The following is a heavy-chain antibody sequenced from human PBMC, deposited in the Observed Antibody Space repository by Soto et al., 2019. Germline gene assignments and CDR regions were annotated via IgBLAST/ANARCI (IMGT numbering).Heavy chain of an antibody. CDR2: ISGSGGST. CDR3: AKSSITIFGVVIGTGAFDI. D-gene: IGHD3-3*01. CDR1: GFTFSSYA. Sequence: EVQLLESGGGLVQPGGSLRLSCAASGFTFSSYAMSWVRQAPGKGLEWVSAISGSGGSTYYADSVKGRFTISRDNSKNTLYLQMNSMRAEDTAVDYCAKSSITIFGVVIGTGAFDIWGQGTMVTVSS. V-gene: IGHV3-23*01. J-gene: IGHJ3*02.